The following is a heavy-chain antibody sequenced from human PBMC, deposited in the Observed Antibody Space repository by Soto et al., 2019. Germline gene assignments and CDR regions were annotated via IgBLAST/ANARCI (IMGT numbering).Heavy chain of an antibody. D-gene: IGHD3-3*01. CDR1: GFTFSSYS. Sequence: PGGSLRLSCAASGFTFSSYSMNWVRQAPGKGLEWVSSISSSSSYIYYADSVKGRFTISRDNAKNSLYLQMNSLRAEDTAVYYCVGEQTIFGVVNWFDPWGQGTLVTVSS. CDR2: ISSSSSYI. CDR3: VGEQTIFGVVNWFDP. J-gene: IGHJ5*02. V-gene: IGHV3-21*01.